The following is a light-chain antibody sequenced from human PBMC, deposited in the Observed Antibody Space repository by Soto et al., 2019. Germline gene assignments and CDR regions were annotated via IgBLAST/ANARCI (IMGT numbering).Light chain of an antibody. Sequence: DIVMTQSPDSLAVSLGERATINCKSSQSVLYSSNNKNYLAWYQQKPGQPPKLLISWASTRESGVPDRFSGSGSGTECTLSISSLQAEDVAVYYCQRYYSTPRTFGQGNKVEIK. CDR2: WAS. CDR1: QSVLYSSNNKNY. CDR3: QRYYSTPRT. V-gene: IGKV4-1*01. J-gene: IGKJ1*01.